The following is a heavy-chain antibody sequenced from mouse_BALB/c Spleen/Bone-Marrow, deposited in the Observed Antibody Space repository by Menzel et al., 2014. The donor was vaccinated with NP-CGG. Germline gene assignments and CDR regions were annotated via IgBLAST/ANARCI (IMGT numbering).Heavy chain of an antibody. V-gene: IGHV1-82*01. CDR1: GYAFSSSW. D-gene: IGHD2-3*01. J-gene: IGHJ4*01. Sequence: VKLVESGPELVKPGASVKISCKASGYAFSSSWMNWVKQRPGQGLERIGRIYPGDGDTKYNGKFKGEATLTADKSSSTAYMQLSSLTSVDSAVYFCARSDGYRDMDYWGQGTSVTVSS. CDR2: IYPGDGDT. CDR3: ARSDGYRDMDY.